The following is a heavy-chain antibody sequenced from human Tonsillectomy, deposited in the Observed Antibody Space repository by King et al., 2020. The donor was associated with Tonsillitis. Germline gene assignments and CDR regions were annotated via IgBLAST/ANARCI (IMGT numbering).Heavy chain of an antibody. J-gene: IGHJ4*02. Sequence: VQLVESGGGLVKPGGSLRLSCAASGFTFSSYSMNWVRQAPGKGLEWGSSISSSSSYIYYAASVKGRFTISRDNAKNSLYLQMNSLRAEDTAVYYCARDQPNSGSYWGQGTLVTVSS. V-gene: IGHV3-21*01. D-gene: IGHD1-26*01. CDR2: ISSSSSYI. CDR1: GFTFSSYS. CDR3: ARDQPNSGSY.